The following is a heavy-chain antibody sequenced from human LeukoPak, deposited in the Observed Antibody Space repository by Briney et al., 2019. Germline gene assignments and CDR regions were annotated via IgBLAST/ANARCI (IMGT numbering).Heavy chain of an antibody. J-gene: IGHJ4*02. Sequence: TSETLSLTCTVSGGSISSGSYYWSWIRQPAGKGLEWIGRIYTSGSTNYNPSLKSRVTISLDTSKNQFSLMLSSVTAADTALYYCTRDSSGYDWFFDYWGQGTLVTVSS. CDR1: GGSISSGSYY. V-gene: IGHV4-61*02. CDR2: IYTSGST. D-gene: IGHD5-12*01. CDR3: TRDSSGYDWFFDY.